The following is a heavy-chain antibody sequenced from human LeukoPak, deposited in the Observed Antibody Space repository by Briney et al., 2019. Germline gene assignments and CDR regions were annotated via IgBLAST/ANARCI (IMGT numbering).Heavy chain of an antibody. CDR2: GSESGGT. V-gene: IGHV4-34*01. CDR1: GGSLNGHC. J-gene: IGHJ5*02. Sequence: PSETLSLTCAVYGGSLNGHCWSWIRQPPGKGLEWIGEGSESGGTKFNPSLKSRVTISADTYKNQFSLKLNSVTAADTAVYYCAKNGQSGFSFDPWGQGTLVTVSS. CDR3: AKNGQSGFSFDP. D-gene: IGHD3-3*01.